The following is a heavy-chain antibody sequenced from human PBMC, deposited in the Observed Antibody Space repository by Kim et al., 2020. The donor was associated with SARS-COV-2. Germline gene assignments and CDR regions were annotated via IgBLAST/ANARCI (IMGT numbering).Heavy chain of an antibody. D-gene: IGHD1-1*01. V-gene: IGHV5-51*01. J-gene: IGHJ6*02. Sequence: GESLKISCKGSGYSFTSYWIGWVRQMPGKGLEWMGIIYPGDSDTRYSPSFQGQVTISADKSISTAYLQWSSLKASDTAMYYCARHRERGGYYYGMDVWGQGTTVTVSS. CDR3: ARHRERGGYYYGMDV. CDR2: IYPGDSDT. CDR1: GYSFTSYW.